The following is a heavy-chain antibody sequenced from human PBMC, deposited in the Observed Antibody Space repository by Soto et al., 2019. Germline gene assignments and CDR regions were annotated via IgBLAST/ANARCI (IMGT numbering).Heavy chain of an antibody. V-gene: IGHV3-21*01. J-gene: IGHJ4*02. CDR1: GFTFSSYS. CDR2: ISSSSSYI. D-gene: IGHD2-21*02. Sequence: EVQLVESGGGLVKPGGSLRLSCAASGFTFSSYSMNWVRQAPGKGLEWVSSISSSSSYIYYADSVKGRFTISRDNXKXXLYLQMNSLRAEDTAVYYCARDDLYCGGDCYTFDYWGQGTLVTVSS. CDR3: ARDDLYCGGDCYTFDY.